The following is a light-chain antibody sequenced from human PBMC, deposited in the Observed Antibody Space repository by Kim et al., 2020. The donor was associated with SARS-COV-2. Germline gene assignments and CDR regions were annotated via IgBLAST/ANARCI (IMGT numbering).Light chain of an antibody. CDR2: KDR. J-gene: IGLJ3*02. CDR3: YSAADNNLV. CDR1: GMAKKY. V-gene: IGLV3-27*01. Sequence: SESPGTTARNTGSRDGMAKKYARWFQKKPGQAPVLVIYKDRERPSGIPERFSGSSSGTTVTLTISGAQVEDEADYYCYSAADNNLVFGGGTQLTVL.